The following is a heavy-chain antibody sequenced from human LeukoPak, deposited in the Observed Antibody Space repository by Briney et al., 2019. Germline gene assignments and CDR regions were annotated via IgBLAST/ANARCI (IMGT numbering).Heavy chain of an antibody. J-gene: IGHJ4*02. CDR2: ISSSSSYI. Sequence: GGSLRLSCAASGLTFSSYSMNWVRQAPGKGLEWVSSISSSSSYIYYADSVKGRFTISRDNAKNSLYLQMNSLRAEDTAVYYCARGAGIAAAGDYWGQGTLVTVSS. D-gene: IGHD6-13*01. CDR3: ARGAGIAAAGDY. V-gene: IGHV3-21*01. CDR1: GLTFSSYS.